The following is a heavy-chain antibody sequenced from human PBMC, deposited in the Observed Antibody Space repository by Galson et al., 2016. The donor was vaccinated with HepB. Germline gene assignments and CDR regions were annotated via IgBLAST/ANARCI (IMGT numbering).Heavy chain of an antibody. V-gene: IGHV1-46*03. CDR3: ARAIALARFDY. J-gene: IGHJ4*02. CDR1: GYSFTRNY. CDR2: INPNGGSI. D-gene: IGHD6-19*01. Sequence: SVKVSCKASGYSFTRNYIHWVRQAPGHGLEWMGLINPNGGSIRYAQRFQGRVNMTRDTSTSTVYLELRSLTAEDTAVYYCARAIALARFDYWGQGTLLTVSA.